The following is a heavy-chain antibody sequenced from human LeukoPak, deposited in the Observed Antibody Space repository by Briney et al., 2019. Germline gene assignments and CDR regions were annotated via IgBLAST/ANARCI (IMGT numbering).Heavy chain of an antibody. CDR1: GFTFSSYS. CDR3: ARTYSVTIFGVDVNWFDP. Sequence: KTGGSLRLSCSASGFTFSSYSRNWVRQAPGKGLEWVSSINRSSSYIYYADSVKGRFTISRDNAKNSLSLQMRSLRAEDTAVYYCARTYSVTIFGVDVNWFDPWGQGTLVTVSS. V-gene: IGHV3-21*01. J-gene: IGHJ5*02. D-gene: IGHD3-3*01. CDR2: INRSSSYI.